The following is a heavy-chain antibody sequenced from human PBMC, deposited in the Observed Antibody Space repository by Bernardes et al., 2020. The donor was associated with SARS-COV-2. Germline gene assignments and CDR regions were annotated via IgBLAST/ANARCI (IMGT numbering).Heavy chain of an antibody. V-gene: IGHV1-8*01. D-gene: IGHD3-10*01. J-gene: IGHJ6*02. CDR1: GYTFTNYD. Sequence: ASVKVSCKASGYTFTNYDINWVRQAAGQGLEWMGWMNPDSANTGYAQKFQGRITMTRNTSISTAYMDLRDLRSDDTAVYYCAREVMVRISDTYRNGMDLWGQGTTVTVSS. CDR3: AREVMVRISDTYRNGMDL. CDR2: MNPDSANT.